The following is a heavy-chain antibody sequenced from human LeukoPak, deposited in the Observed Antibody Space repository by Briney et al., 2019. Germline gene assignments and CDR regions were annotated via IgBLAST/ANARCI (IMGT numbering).Heavy chain of an antibody. D-gene: IGHD5-18*01. V-gene: IGHV3-21*01. CDR1: GFTFSSYS. CDR2: ISSSSSYI. J-gene: IGHJ4*02. Sequence: GGSLRLSCAASGFTFSSYSMNWVRQAPGKGLEWVSSISSSSSYIYYADSVKGRFTISRDNAKNSLYLQMNSPRAEDTAVYYCASVDTAMVTGIDYWGQGTLVTVSS. CDR3: ASVDTAMVTGIDY.